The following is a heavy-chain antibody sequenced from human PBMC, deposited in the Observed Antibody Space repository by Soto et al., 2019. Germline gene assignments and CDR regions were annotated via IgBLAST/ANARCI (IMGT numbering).Heavy chain of an antibody. CDR2: INSNGGTT. Sequence: EVLLVESGGDLVQPGGSLRLSCAASGFSFSNYAMHWVRQAPGKGLEYVSAINSNGGTTYYANSAKGRFTISRDNSRNTLYLQVGGLRPDDTALYYCARWVSLTGPDSWGQGTLVTVSS. D-gene: IGHD3-16*01. J-gene: IGHJ5*01. CDR1: GFSFSNYA. V-gene: IGHV3-64*01. CDR3: ARWVSLTGPDS.